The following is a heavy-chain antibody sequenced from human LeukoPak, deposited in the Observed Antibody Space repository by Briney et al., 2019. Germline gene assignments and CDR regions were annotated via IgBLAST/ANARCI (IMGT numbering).Heavy chain of an antibody. V-gene: IGHV4-59*01. J-gene: IGHJ3*02. Sequence: PSETLSLTCTVSGGSISSYYWSWIRQPPGKGLEWIGYIYYSGSTNYNPSLKSRVTISVDTSKNQFSLKLSSVTAADTAVYYCARSPSWVVPVENGAFDIWGQGTMVTVSS. CDR2: IYYSGST. CDR3: ARSPSWVVPVENGAFDI. CDR1: GGSISSYY. D-gene: IGHD2-2*01.